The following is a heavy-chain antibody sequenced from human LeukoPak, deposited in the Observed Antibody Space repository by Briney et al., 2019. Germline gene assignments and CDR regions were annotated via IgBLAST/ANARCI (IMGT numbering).Heavy chain of an antibody. J-gene: IGHJ3*02. CDR1: GYTFYNYA. V-gene: IGHV3-23*01. CDR3: AKAPGIAVPDI. D-gene: IGHD6-19*01. CDR2: ISHDGAST. Sequence: GGSQRLSCAASGYTFYNYAVTWVRQAPGKGLEWVSSISHDGASTHYADSVKGRFTISRDNSKNTLYLQMNSLRAEDTAVYYCAKAPGIAVPDIWGQGTMVTVSS.